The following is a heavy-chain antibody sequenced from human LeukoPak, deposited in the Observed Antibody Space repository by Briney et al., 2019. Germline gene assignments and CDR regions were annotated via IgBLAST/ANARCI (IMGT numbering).Heavy chain of an antibody. CDR2: ISGSGSST. CDR3: AKGSAVADINFDY. Sequence: GGSLRLSCAASGFTFSSYAITWVRQAPGKGLEWVSAISGSGSSTYYADSVQGRFTISRDNSKNTLYLQMNSLRAEDTAVYYCAKGSAVADINFDYWGQGTLVTVSS. V-gene: IGHV3-23*01. D-gene: IGHD6-19*01. CDR1: GFTFSSYA. J-gene: IGHJ4*02.